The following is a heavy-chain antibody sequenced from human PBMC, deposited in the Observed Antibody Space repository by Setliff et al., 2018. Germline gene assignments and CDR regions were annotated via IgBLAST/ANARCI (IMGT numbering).Heavy chain of an antibody. J-gene: IGHJ5*02. D-gene: IGHD4-4*01. V-gene: IGHV3-15*01. CDR2: IKSSREGATS. Sequence: KSSETLSLSCSVSGITFKNAWMTWVRQAPGKGPEWVGRIKSSREGATSDYGAPAKGRFIISRDDSKNMIYLQMNNLKTEDTGFYYCTTGPRDSRNYLNWFDPWGQGTLVTV. CDR1: GITFKNAW. CDR3: TTGPRDSRNYLNWFDP.